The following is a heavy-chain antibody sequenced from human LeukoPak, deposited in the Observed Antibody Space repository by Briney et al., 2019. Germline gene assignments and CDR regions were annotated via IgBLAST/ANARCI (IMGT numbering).Heavy chain of an antibody. D-gene: IGHD2-2*01. CDR1: GFTFNTYS. CDR3: AKDRWGGYCSSTRCDAFDI. V-gene: IGHV3-23*01. CDR2: ISGSGGST. Sequence: GGSLRLSCAASGFTFNTYSMNWVRQAPGKGLEWVSAISGSGGSTYYADSVKGRFTISRDNSKNTVFLQMNSLRAEDTAVYYCAKDRWGGYCSSTRCDAFDIWGQGTMVTVSS. J-gene: IGHJ3*02.